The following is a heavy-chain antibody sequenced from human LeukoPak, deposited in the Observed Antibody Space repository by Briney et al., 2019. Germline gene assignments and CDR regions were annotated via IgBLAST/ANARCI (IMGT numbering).Heavy chain of an antibody. CDR1: GGSISSSNW. J-gene: IGHJ3*02. CDR3: ARVPAAITNVMVNAFDI. V-gene: IGHV4-4*02. Sequence: SETLSLTCAVSGGSISSSNWWSWVRQPPGKGLEWIGEIYHSGSTNYNPSLKSRVTISVDKSKNQFSLKLSSVTAADTAVYYCARVPAAITNVMVNAFDIWGQGTMVTVSS. D-gene: IGHD2-2*02. CDR2: IYHSGST.